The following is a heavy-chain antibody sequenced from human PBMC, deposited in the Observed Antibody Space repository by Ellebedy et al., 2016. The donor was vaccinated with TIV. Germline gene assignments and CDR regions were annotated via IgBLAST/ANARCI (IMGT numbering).Heavy chain of an antibody. D-gene: IGHD3-22*01. J-gene: IGHJ4*02. Sequence: GGSLRLSXAASGFSFTNFWISWVRQAPGKGLERVANINQDGSQKYYLDSVKGRFTISRDNAKNSLYLQMNSLRAEDTAVYYCAREYDSSGYYDNLVDYWGQGTLVTVSS. V-gene: IGHV3-7*01. CDR1: GFSFTNFW. CDR3: AREYDSSGYYDNLVDY. CDR2: INQDGSQK.